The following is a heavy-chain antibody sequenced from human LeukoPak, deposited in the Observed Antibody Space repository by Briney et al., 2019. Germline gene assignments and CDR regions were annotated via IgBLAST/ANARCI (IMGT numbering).Heavy chain of an antibody. V-gene: IGHV3-23*01. D-gene: IGHD7-27*01. CDR1: GFSFSSYA. CDR3: AKVQLGIGVDY. J-gene: IGHJ4*02. CDR2: ISDGGGRT. Sequence: GGSLRLSCAASGFSFSSYAVSWVRQAPGKGLEWVSGISDGGGRTYYADSVKGRYTISRDDSKNTLYLQMNSLRAEDTAVYYCAKVQLGIGVDYWGQGTLVTVSS.